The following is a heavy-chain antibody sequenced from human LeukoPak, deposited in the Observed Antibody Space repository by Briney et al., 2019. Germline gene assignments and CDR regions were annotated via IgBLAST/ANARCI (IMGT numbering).Heavy chain of an antibody. J-gene: IGHJ4*02. CDR2: ISSGTGSYI. CDR3: ATGIVVVVAARFDY. CDR1: GFSFSSYS. Sequence: PGGSLRLSCVVSGFSFSSYSMNWVRQAPGKGLEWVSTISSGTGSYIYYADSVRGRFTISRDNAKNSLYLQMNSLRAEDTAVYYCATGIVVVVAARFDYWGQGTLVTVSS. D-gene: IGHD2-15*01. V-gene: IGHV3-21*01.